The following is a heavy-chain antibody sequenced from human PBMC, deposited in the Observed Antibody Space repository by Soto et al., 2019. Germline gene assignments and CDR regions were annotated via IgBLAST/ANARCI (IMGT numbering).Heavy chain of an antibody. D-gene: IGHD6-19*01. J-gene: IGHJ4*02. V-gene: IGHV3-30*18. Sequence: QVQLVESGGGVVQPGRSLRLSCAASGFTFSSYGMHWVRQAPGKGLEWVAVISYDGSNKYYADSVKGRFTISRDNSKNTLYLQMNSLRAEDTAVYYCAKGGWVQGYFDDWGQGTLVTVSS. CDR2: ISYDGSNK. CDR1: GFTFSSYG. CDR3: AKGGWVQGYFDD.